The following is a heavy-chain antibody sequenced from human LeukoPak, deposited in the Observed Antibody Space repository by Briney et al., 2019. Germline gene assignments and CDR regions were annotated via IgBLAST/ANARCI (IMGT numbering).Heavy chain of an antibody. CDR1: GYIFTDYY. CDR2: INPNGGGT. Sequence: GASVKVSCKASGYIFTDYYMHWVRQAPGQGLEWMGWINPNGGGTNYAQKFQGRVTMTRDTSISTAYMELSRLRSDDTAVYYCARVTMVPYYYYGMDVWGQGTTVTVSS. CDR3: ARVTMVPYYYYGMDV. V-gene: IGHV1-2*02. D-gene: IGHD3-10*01. J-gene: IGHJ6*02.